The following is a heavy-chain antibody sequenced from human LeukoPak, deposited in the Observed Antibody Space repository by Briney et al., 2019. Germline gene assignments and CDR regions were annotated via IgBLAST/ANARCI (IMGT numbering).Heavy chain of an antibody. CDR2: IYYSGST. V-gene: IGHV4-59*12. CDR3: ARDQNSVVVIARGAFDI. CDR1: GGSISSYY. J-gene: IGHJ3*02. Sequence: PSETLSLTCTVSGGSISSYYWSWIRQPPGKGLEWIGYIYYSGSTNYNPSLKSRVTISVDTSKSQFSLKLSSVTAADTAVYYCARDQNSVVVIARGAFDIWGQGTMVTVSS. D-gene: IGHD2-21*01.